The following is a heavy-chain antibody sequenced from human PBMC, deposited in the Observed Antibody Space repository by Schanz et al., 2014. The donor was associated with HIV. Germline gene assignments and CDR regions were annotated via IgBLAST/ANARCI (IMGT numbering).Heavy chain of an antibody. CDR2: VYYSGTS. D-gene: IGHD3-10*01. J-gene: IGHJ6*02. CDR3: ARDIWDEDGSGISGIFDCGMDV. CDR1: NGSISNYY. Sequence: QVQLQESGPGLVKPSETLSLTCTVSNGSISNYYWSWLRQPPGKGLEWIGHVYYSGTSIYNPSLKSRVTMSVDTSKNQFSLRLTSVAAADTAIYYCARDIWDEDGSGISGIFDCGMDVWGQGTKVTVSS. V-gene: IGHV4-59*01.